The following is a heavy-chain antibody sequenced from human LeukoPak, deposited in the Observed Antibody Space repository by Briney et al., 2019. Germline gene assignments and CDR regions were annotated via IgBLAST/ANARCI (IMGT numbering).Heavy chain of an antibody. Sequence: GGTLRLSCAASGFTFSTYGMSWVRQAPGKGLEWVSAISGSGGNTYYADSVKGRFTISRDNSKNTLFLQMYSLRAEDTAVYYCARAGALRPDDWGQGTLVTVSS. CDR2: ISGSGGNT. J-gene: IGHJ4*02. CDR1: GFTFSTYG. CDR3: ARAGALRPDD. V-gene: IGHV3-23*01.